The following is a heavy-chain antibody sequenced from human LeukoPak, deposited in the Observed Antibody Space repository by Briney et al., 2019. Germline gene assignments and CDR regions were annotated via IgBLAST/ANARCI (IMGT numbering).Heavy chain of an antibody. CDR2: ISSSGSTI. D-gene: IGHD3-10*01. Sequence: GGSLRLSCAASGFTFSDYYMSWIRQAPGKGLEWVSYISSSGSTIYYADSAKGRFTISRDNAKNSLYLQMNSLRAEDTAVYYCATSLWSDDAFDIWGQGTMVTVSS. CDR1: GFTFSDYY. CDR3: ATSLWSDDAFDI. V-gene: IGHV3-11*01. J-gene: IGHJ3*02.